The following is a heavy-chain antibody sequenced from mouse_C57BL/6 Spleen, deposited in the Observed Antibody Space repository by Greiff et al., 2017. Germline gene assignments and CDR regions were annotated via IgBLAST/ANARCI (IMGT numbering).Heavy chain of an antibody. CDR2: INPSNGGT. CDR3: ARGAVITTVVASFDY. V-gene: IGHV1-53*01. D-gene: IGHD1-1*01. CDR1: GYTFTSYW. Sequence: QVQLQQPGTELVKPGASVKLSCKASGYTFTSYWMHWVKQRPGQGLEWIGNINPSNGGTNYNEKFKSKATLTVDKSSSPAYMQLSSRTSEDSAVYYCARGAVITTVVASFDYWGQGTTLTVSS. J-gene: IGHJ2*01.